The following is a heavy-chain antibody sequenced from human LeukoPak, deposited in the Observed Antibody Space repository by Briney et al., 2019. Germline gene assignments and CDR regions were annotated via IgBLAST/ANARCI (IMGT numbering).Heavy chain of an antibody. CDR3: AKEEAQQWLVRLFDY. D-gene: IGHD6-19*01. Sequence: TGGSLRLSCAASGFTFDDYGMSWVRQAPGKGLEWVSGINWNGGSTGYADSVKGRFTISRDNSKNTLYLQMNSLRAEDTAVYYCAKEEAQQWLVRLFDYWGQGTLVTVSS. J-gene: IGHJ4*02. CDR1: GFTFDDYG. V-gene: IGHV3-20*04. CDR2: INWNGGST.